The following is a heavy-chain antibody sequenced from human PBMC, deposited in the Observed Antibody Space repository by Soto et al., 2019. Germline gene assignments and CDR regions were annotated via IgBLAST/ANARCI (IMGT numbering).Heavy chain of an antibody. CDR2: INAGNGNT. D-gene: IGHD3-22*01. J-gene: IGHJ6*02. CDR3: ARVPPDYYDSSGYYYPFDYYYYGMDV. V-gene: IGHV1-3*01. CDR1: GYTFTSYA. Sequence: GASVKVSCKASGYTFTSYAMHWVRQAPGQRLEWMGWINAGNGNTKYSQKFQGRVTITRDTSASTAYMELSSLRSEDTAVYYCARVPPDYYDSSGYYYPFDYYYYGMDVWGQGTTVTVSS.